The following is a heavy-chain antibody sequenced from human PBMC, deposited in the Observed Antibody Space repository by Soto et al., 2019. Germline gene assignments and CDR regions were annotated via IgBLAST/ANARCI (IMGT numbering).Heavy chain of an antibody. J-gene: IGHJ6*02. CDR3: ARGPIAAALVPNYYYGMDV. CDR1: GYTFTGYY. D-gene: IGHD6-13*01. Sequence: ASVKVSCKASGYTFTGYYIHWVRQAPGEGLEWMGWINPNSGGTNYAQKFQGWVTMTRDTSISTAYMELSRLRSDDTAVYYCARGPIAAALVPNYYYGMDVWGQGTTVTVSS. V-gene: IGHV1-2*04. CDR2: INPNSGGT.